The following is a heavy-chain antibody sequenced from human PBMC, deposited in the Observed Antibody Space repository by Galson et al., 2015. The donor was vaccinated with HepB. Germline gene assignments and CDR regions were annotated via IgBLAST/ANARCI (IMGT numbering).Heavy chain of an antibody. V-gene: IGHV3-21*01. D-gene: IGHD1-26*01. Sequence: SLRLSCAASGFTFSNYNMNWVRQAPGKGLEWVSSISSTSTYIYYADSVKGRFTISRDNAKNSLYLQMNSLRAEDTAVYYCARVRVGATLGESDYWGQGTLVTVSS. CDR3: ARVRVGATLGESDY. CDR1: GFTFSNYN. CDR2: ISSTSTYI. J-gene: IGHJ4*02.